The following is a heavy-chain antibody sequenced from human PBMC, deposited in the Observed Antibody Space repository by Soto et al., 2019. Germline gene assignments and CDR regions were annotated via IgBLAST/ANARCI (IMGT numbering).Heavy chain of an antibody. CDR3: ARYYRGSGRYFFDY. CDR1: GFTFISSF. D-gene: IGHD6-19*01. Sequence: PVGSLRLSCVASGFTFISSFMGWIRQAPGKGLEWVANINQDGGVTYYVDSVEGRFTISRDNTKDSLYLQMNSHRGEDTAIYYCARYYRGSGRYFFDYWGQGTPVTVSS. V-gene: IGHV3-7*03. CDR2: INQDGGVT. J-gene: IGHJ4*02.